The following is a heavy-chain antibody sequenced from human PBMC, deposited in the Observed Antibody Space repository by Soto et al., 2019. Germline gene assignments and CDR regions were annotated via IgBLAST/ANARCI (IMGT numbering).Heavy chain of an antibody. CDR3: ARVITMMDDAFDI. CDR2: IYSSGHT. J-gene: IGHJ3*02. D-gene: IGHD3-22*01. Sequence: SETLSLTCTVSGGSISSYYWSWIRQPAGKALEWIGRIYSSGHTYYNSSLKSRVTMSVDTSKNQFSLKPSSVTAADTAVYYCARVITMMDDAFDIWGQGTMVTVSS. V-gene: IGHV4-4*07. CDR1: GGSISSYY.